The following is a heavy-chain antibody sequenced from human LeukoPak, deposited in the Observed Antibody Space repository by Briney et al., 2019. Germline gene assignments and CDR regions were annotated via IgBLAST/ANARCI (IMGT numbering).Heavy chain of an antibody. D-gene: IGHD6-19*01. CDR2: IYHSGST. J-gene: IGHJ4*02. Sequence: SETLSLTCAVSGGSISSGGYSWSWIRQPPGTGLEWIGYIYHSGSTYYNPSLKSRVTISVDRSKNQFSLKLSSVTAADTAVYYCARGQGSGVDYWGQGTLVTVSS. CDR3: ARGQGSGVDY. CDR1: GGSISSGGYS. V-gene: IGHV4-30-2*01.